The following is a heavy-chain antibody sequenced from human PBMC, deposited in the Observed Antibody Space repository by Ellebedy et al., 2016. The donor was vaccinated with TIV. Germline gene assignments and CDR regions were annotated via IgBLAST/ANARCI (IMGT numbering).Heavy chain of an antibody. CDR3: ARAASNSQGYWYYYMDV. Sequence: ASVKVSXKASKGIFMNYGLTWVRQAPGQGLEWIGGTIPIFKTTRYAQKFQGRVTITADESAGTVYMELRSLRSDDTAVYYCARAASNSQGYWYYYMDVWGKGTTVTASS. CDR1: KGIFMNYG. J-gene: IGHJ6*03. CDR2: TIPIFKTT. D-gene: IGHD6-6*01. V-gene: IGHV1-69*13.